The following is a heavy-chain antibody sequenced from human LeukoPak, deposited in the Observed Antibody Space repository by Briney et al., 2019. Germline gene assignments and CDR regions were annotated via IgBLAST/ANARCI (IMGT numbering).Heavy chain of an antibody. D-gene: IGHD3-3*01. Sequence: PSGTLSLTCAVSGGSISSNKWWSWLRQAPGKGLEWLGEVVHSGSTNYNPSLKSRVTISVDKSKNQFSLKLSSVTAADTAVYYCARRGFWSGYSIDYWGQGTLVTVSS. CDR2: VVHSGST. CDR1: GGSISSNKW. CDR3: ARRGFWSGYSIDY. J-gene: IGHJ4*02. V-gene: IGHV4-4*02.